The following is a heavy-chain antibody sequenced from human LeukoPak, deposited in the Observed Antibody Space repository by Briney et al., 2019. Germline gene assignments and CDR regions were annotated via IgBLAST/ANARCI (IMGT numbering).Heavy chain of an antibody. CDR3: AIMHRYYDGSGYWVQ. V-gene: IGHV3-23*01. J-gene: IGHJ4*02. CDR1: GFTFSSYA. Sequence: GGSLRLSCAASGFTFSSYAMSWVRQAPGKGLEWVSGISTSGGSTSYADSVKGRFTISRDNPRNTLYMQMNSLRAEDTAVYYCAIMHRYYDGSGYWVQWGQGTLVTVSS. CDR2: ISTSGGST. D-gene: IGHD3-22*01.